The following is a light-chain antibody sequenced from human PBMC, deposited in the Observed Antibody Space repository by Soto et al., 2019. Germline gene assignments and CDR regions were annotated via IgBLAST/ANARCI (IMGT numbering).Light chain of an antibody. Sequence: DIQMTQSPSSLSASVGDRVTITCRASQSFSHYVNWYQQKPGTAPKRLIYAATTLQSGVPSRFRGSQSGPDFTLTISGLQTEDFATYYYQQSFSTPWTFGQGTNVEIK. CDR3: QQSFSTPWT. CDR1: QSFSHY. V-gene: IGKV1-39*01. J-gene: IGKJ1*01. CDR2: AAT.